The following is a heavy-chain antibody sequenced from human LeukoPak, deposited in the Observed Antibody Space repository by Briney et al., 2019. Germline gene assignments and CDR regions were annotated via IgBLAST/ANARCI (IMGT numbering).Heavy chain of an antibody. CDR1: GFTFSTYS. Sequence: GGSLRLSCVASGFTFSTYSMNWVRQAPAKGLEWVSCISSTSSRYIYYADSVQGRFTISRDNAKNKVYLQKNSVRAEDTAVYYCAKDAWEVGATSEIDYWGQGTLVTVSS. CDR2: ISSTSSRYI. V-gene: IGHV3-21*01. CDR3: AKDAWEVGATSEIDY. D-gene: IGHD1-26*01. J-gene: IGHJ4*02.